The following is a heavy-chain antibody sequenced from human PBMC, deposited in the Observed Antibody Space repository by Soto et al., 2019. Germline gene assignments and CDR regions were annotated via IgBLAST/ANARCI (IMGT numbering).Heavy chain of an antibody. CDR2: IYGGDSDT. CDR3: ATTVGSGWC. J-gene: IGHJ4*02. Sequence: GESLKISCTASGYTFTSYWLGWVRQMPGKGLEWMGIIYGGDSDTRYSPSFQGQVSMSVERSINTAYLQWSSLKASDTALYYCATTVGSGWCWGQGTRVTVAS. D-gene: IGHD6-19*01. V-gene: IGHV5-51*01. CDR1: GYTFTSYW.